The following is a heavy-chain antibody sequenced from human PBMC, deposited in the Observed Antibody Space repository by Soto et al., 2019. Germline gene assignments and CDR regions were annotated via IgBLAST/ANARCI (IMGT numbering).Heavy chain of an antibody. V-gene: IGHV3-30*03. D-gene: IGHD4-17*01. J-gene: IGHJ4*02. CDR2: ISYDGSDE. Sequence: QVQLVESGGGVVQPGRSLRLSCAASGFTFSSHGMHWVRQAPGKGLEWVAVISYDGSDESYADSVKGRFTISRDNSKNTIYLQMNSLSPEDTAVYYCARDQISGDDGDQFDYWGQGTLVTVSS. CDR3: ARDQISGDDGDQFDY. CDR1: GFTFSSHG.